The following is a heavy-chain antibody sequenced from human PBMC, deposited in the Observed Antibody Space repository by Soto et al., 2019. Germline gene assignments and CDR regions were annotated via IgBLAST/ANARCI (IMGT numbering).Heavy chain of an antibody. CDR1: GDIVSSNSVA. J-gene: IGHJ4*02. CDR3: ARDDVLVGFKYGKFDV. Sequence: SQTLSLTCAISGDIVSSNSVAWNWIRQSPSRGLEWLGRTYFRTKWFNDFALSVKSRITINADTSRNQFSLHLTSVTPEDTAMYYCARDDVLVGFKYGKFDVWGQGSLVTVSS. D-gene: IGHD1-26*01. V-gene: IGHV6-1*01. CDR2: TYFRTKWFN.